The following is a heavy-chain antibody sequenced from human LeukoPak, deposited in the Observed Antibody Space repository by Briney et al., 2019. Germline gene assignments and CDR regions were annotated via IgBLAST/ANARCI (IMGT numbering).Heavy chain of an antibody. V-gene: IGHV3-30*18. CDR2: ISFDGSNK. Sequence: GGSLRLSCTASGFTFSSYGMHWVRQAPGKGLEWVAVISFDGSNKYYAASVKGRFTISRDNSKNTLYLQMNSLRAEDTAVYYCAKDQRYSYGLDYWGQGTLVTVSS. CDR3: AKDQRYSYGLDY. D-gene: IGHD5-18*01. J-gene: IGHJ4*02. CDR1: GFTFSSYG.